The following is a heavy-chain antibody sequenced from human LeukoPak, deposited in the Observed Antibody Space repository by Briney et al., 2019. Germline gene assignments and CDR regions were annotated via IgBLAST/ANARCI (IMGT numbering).Heavy chain of an antibody. CDR1: GFTFSSYG. V-gene: IGHV3-33*01. CDR2: IWYDGSNK. D-gene: IGHD3-10*02. Sequence: GGSLRLSCAASGFTFSSYGMHWVRQAPGKGLEWVAVIWYDGSNKYYADSVKGRFTISRDNSKNTLYLQMNSLRAEDTAVYYCARVFGDPPHGMDVWGQGTTVTVSS. CDR3: ARVFGDPPHGMDV. J-gene: IGHJ6*02.